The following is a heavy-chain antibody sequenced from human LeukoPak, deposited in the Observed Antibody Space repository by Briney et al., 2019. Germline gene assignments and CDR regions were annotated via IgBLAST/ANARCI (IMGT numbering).Heavy chain of an antibody. CDR2: LIPVLGMS. J-gene: IGHJ4*02. CDR1: GGSFSTYA. CDR3: ARDRGGGFDLAFFDH. Sequence: SVKVSCKSSGGSFSTYAVNWVRQAPGQELEWMGRLIPVLGMSHYAPGFQGRVTLTADRSTNTAYMELDRLTSDDTAVYFCARDRGGGFDLAFFDHWGQGTLVTVSS. V-gene: IGHV1-69*04. D-gene: IGHD5-12*01.